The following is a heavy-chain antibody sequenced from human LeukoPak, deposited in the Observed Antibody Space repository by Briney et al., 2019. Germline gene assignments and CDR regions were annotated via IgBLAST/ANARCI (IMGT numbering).Heavy chain of an antibody. J-gene: IGHJ6*02. Sequence: GRSLRLSCAASGFTFSSYGMHWVRQAPGKGLEWVAVIWYDGSNKYYADSVKGRFTISRDNSKNTLYLQMNSLRAEDTAVYYCARDYSSGWYGQPYYYYGMDVWGQGTTVTVSS. CDR1: GFTFSSYG. CDR2: IWYDGSNK. V-gene: IGHV3-33*01. CDR3: ARDYSSGWYGQPYYYYGMDV. D-gene: IGHD6-19*01.